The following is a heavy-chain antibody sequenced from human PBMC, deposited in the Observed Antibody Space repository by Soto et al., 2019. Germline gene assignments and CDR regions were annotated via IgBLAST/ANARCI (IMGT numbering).Heavy chain of an antibody. Sequence: PGGSLRLSCAASGFTFSSYGMHWVRQAPGKGLEWVAVIWYDGSNKYYADSVKGRFTISRDNSKNTLYLQMNSLRAEDTAVYYCARDPADGSSGYFDYWGQGTLVTVSS. V-gene: IGHV3-33*01. CDR1: GFTFSSYG. D-gene: IGHD3-22*01. CDR3: ARDPADGSSGYFDY. J-gene: IGHJ4*02. CDR2: IWYDGSNK.